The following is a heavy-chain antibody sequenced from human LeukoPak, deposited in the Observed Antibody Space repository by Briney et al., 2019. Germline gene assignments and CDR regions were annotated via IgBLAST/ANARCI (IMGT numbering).Heavy chain of an antibody. CDR1: GGSMNYYY. V-gene: IGHV4-59*12. D-gene: IGHD6-13*01. J-gene: IGHJ2*01. Sequence: SETLSLTCTVSGGSMNYYYWSWIRQPPGKGLEWIDYISYSGTTNYNPSLKSRVSISIDTSKNQFSLKLSSVTAADTAVYYCASPGIAAAGYWYFDLWGRGTLVTVSS. CDR3: ASPGIAAAGYWYFDL. CDR2: ISYSGTT.